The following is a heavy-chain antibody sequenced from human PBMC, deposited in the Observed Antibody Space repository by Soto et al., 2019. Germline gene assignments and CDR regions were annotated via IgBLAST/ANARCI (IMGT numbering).Heavy chain of an antibody. CDR2: LYDVDGS. V-gene: IGHV3-66*01. Sequence: EVQLVESGGGLVKPGESLRLSCAAFGLTISGKKYVAWVRQAPGKGLEWVSALYDVDGSFYADSVKGRFTTSSDSSKTTVYLQMNDLRPDDTAVYYCATWHEREHAYDVWGQGTTVTVSS. D-gene: IGHD1-1*01. J-gene: IGHJ3*01. CDR1: GLTISGKKY. CDR3: ATWHEREHAYDV.